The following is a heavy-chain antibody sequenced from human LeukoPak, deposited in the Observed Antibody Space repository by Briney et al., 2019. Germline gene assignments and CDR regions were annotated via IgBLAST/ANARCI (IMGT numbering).Heavy chain of an antibody. D-gene: IGHD6-13*01. V-gene: IGHV3-11*06. J-gene: IGHJ4*02. CDR3: ARLGSIAAAGTPDY. CDR2: IRGSTTYT. Sequence: GGSLRLSCAASGFTFSDYYMSWIHQAPGKGLEWVSYIRGSTTYTTYADSVKGRFTISRDNAKNSLYLQMNSLRGEDTAVYYCARLGSIAAAGTPDYWGQGTLVTVSS. CDR1: GFTFSDYY.